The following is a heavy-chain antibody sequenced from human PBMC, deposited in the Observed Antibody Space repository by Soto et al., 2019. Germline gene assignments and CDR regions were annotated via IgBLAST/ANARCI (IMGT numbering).Heavy chain of an antibody. CDR2: IYYSGST. CDR3: ARVPDR. D-gene: IGHD2-2*01. Sequence: SETLSLTCTVSGGSIRSYYWSWIRQPPGKGKEWIGYIYYSGSTNYNPSLKSRVTISVDTSKNQFSLNLSSVTAADTAVYYCARVPDRWGQGTLVTVSS. CDR1: GGSIRSYY. J-gene: IGHJ5*02. V-gene: IGHV4-59*12.